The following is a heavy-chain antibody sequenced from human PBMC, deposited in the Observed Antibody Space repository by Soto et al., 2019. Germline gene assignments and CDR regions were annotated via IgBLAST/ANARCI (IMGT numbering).Heavy chain of an antibody. CDR1: GFTFSSYG. V-gene: IGHV3-33*01. J-gene: IGHJ4*02. D-gene: IGHD4-17*01. Sequence: LTCAASGFTFSSYGMHWVRQAPGKGLEWVAVIWYDGSNKYYADSVKGRFTISRDNSKNTLYLQMNSLRAEDTAVYYCARGLDYGDYSLYYWGQGTLVTVSS. CDR3: ARGLDYGDYSLYY. CDR2: IWYDGSNK.